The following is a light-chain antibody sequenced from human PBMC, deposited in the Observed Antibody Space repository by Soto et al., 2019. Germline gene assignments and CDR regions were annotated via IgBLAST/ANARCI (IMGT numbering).Light chain of an antibody. CDR2: GTS. CDR1: QSINTY. CDR3: QQSFSTLLIT. V-gene: IGKV1-39*01. Sequence: DIQMTQSPSFLSASVGDRVTISCRASQSINTYLSWYQHKPGKAPKLRIYGTSDLQSGVPSRFSGGGSGTDFTLPISSLQPEDFATYYCQQSFSTLLITFGQGTRLEFK. J-gene: IGKJ5*01.